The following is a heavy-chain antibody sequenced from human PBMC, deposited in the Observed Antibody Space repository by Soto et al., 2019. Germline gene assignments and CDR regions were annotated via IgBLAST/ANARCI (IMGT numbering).Heavy chain of an antibody. J-gene: IGHJ5*02. D-gene: IGHD3-3*01. V-gene: IGHV3-30*18. CDR2: ISYDGSNK. CDR1: GFTFSSYG. CDR3: AKGYYDFADNWFDP. Sequence: PGGSLRLSCAASGFTFSSYGMRWVRQAPGKGLGWVAVISYDGSNKYYADSVKGRFTISRDNSKNTLYLQMNSLRAEDTAVYYCAKGYYDFADNWFDPWGQGTLVTRLL.